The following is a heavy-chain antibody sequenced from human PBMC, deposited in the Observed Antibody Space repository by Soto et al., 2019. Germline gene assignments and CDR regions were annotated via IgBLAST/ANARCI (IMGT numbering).Heavy chain of an antibody. D-gene: IGHD6-13*01. J-gene: IGHJ4*02. V-gene: IGHV3-23*01. Sequence: GGSLRLSCAASGFTFSSYAMSWVRQAPGKGLEWVSAISGSGGSTYYADSVKGRFTISRDNSKNTQYLQMNSLRAEDTAVYYSAKMGSIAAAGTHFDYWGQGTLVTVSS. CDR3: AKMGSIAAAGTHFDY. CDR2: ISGSGGST. CDR1: GFTFSSYA.